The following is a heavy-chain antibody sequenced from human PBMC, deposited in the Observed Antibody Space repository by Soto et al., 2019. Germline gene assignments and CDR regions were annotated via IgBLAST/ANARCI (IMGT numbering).Heavy chain of an antibody. J-gene: IGHJ6*02. CDR1: GASISGFY. CDR3: ARFVRSCSGTTCYTRADV. CDR2: IYATGTT. D-gene: IGHD2-2*02. V-gene: IGHV4-4*07. Sequence: PSETLSLTCTVSGASISGFYWSWIRKSAGKGLEWIGRIYATGTTDYNPSLKSRVTMSVDTSKNQFSLKLRSVIVADTAVYHCARFVRSCSGTTCYTRADVWGQGTTVTVSS.